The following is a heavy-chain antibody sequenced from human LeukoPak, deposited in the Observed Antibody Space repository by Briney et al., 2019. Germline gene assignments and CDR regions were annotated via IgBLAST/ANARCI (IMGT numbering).Heavy chain of an antibody. V-gene: IGHV3-48*04. CDR1: GFTFSSYW. D-gene: IGHD6-6*01. CDR2: ISSSGSTR. J-gene: IGHJ4*02. CDR3: ARDRLRLAPRTEFDY. Sequence: GGSLRLSCAASGFTFSSYWMSWVRQAPGKGLEWVSYISSSGSTRYYADSVKGRFTISRDNAKNTLHLQMNSLRAEDTAVYYCARDRLRLAPRTEFDYWGQGTLVTVSS.